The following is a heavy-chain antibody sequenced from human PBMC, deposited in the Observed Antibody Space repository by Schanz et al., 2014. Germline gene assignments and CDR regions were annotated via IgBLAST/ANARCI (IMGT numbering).Heavy chain of an antibody. V-gene: IGHV3-48*02. Sequence: EVQLVESGGNLVQPGGSRRLSCVASGLTLSSHSMNWVRQAPGQGLEWLSYISGSGNTIYYADSVKGRFTISRDNAKNSLSLQMDRLRDEDTAVYYCARRYSGRYCFDYWGQGTLVAVSS. CDR3: ARRYSGRYCFDY. CDR1: GLTLSSHS. CDR2: ISGSGNTI. D-gene: IGHD1-26*01. J-gene: IGHJ4*02.